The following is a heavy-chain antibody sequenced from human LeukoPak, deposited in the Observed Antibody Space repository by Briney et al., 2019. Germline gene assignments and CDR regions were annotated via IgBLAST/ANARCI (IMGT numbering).Heavy chain of an antibody. D-gene: IGHD3-22*01. CDR3: ATAHDSSGYIGY. CDR1: GGTFSSYT. J-gene: IGHJ4*02. V-gene: IGHV1-69*02. CDR2: IIPILGIA. Sequence: HRASVKVSCKASGGTFSSYTISWVRQAPGQGLEWMGRIIPILGIANYAQKFQGRVTMTEDTSTDTAYMELSSLRSEDTAVYYCATAHDSSGYIGYWGQGTLVTVSS.